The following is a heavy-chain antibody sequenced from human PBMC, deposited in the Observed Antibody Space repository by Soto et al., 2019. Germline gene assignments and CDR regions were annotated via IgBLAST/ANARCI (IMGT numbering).Heavy chain of an antibody. Sequence: SETLSLTCAVYGGSFSGYYWSWIRQPPGKGLEWIGEINHSGSTNYNPSLKSRVTISVDTSKNQFSLKLSSVTAADTAVYYCARGPHWNYGMYYYYYMDVWGKGTTVNVSS. J-gene: IGHJ6*03. CDR2: INHSGST. D-gene: IGHD1-7*01. CDR1: GGSFSGYY. V-gene: IGHV4-34*01. CDR3: ARGPHWNYGMYYYYYMDV.